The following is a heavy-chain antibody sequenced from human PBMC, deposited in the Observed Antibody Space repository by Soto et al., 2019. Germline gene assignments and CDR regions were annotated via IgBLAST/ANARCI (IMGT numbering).Heavy chain of an antibody. D-gene: IGHD3-22*01. J-gene: IGHJ4*02. CDR1: GGSFSGYY. V-gene: IGHV4-34*01. CDR2: INHRGST. CDR3: ARDNYDSSGSDYFDY. Sequence: SETLSLTCAVYGGSFSGYYWSWIRQPPGKGLEWIGEINHRGSTNYNPSLKSRVTISVDTSENQFSLKLSSVTAADTAVYYCARDNYDSSGSDYFDYWGQGTLVTVSS.